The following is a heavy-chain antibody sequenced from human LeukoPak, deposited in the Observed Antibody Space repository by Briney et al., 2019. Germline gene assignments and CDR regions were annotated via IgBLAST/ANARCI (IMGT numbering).Heavy chain of an antibody. CDR1: GVTSSSYA. CDR2: IIPIFGTA. D-gene: IGHD1-7*01. CDR3: ASTNWNYKPGEPDY. J-gene: IGHJ4*02. V-gene: IGHV1-69*05. Sequence: GASVKVSCKASGVTSSSYAISWVRQAPGHGLEWMGGIIPIFGTATYAQKFQGRVTVTTDESTSTAYMELSSLRSEDTAVYYCASTNWNYKPGEPDYWGQGTLVTVSS.